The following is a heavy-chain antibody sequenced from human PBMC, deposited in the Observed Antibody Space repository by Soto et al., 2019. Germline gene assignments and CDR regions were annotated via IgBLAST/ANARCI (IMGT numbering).Heavy chain of an antibody. J-gene: IGHJ3*02. CDR1: GYTFTSYY. V-gene: IGHV1-46*03. CDR3: ANGGYCSSTSCSDYAFDI. D-gene: IGHD2-2*01. Sequence: QVQLVQSGAEVKKPGASVKVSCKASGYTFTSYYMHWVRQAPGQGLEWMGIINPSGGSTSYAQKSQGRVTMTRDTSTSTVYMELSSLRSEDTAVYYCANGGYCSSTSCSDYAFDIWGQGTMVTVSS. CDR2: INPSGGST.